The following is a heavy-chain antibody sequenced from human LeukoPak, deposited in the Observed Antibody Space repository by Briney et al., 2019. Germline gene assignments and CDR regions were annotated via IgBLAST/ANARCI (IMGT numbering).Heavy chain of an antibody. J-gene: IGHJ3*02. CDR1: AYSFTTYW. V-gene: IGHV5-51*01. CDR3: ATSSGSYGYDAFDI. CDR2: INPDDSDI. Sequence: GGSLKISCQSSAYSFTTYWIAWVRQMPGKGLEWMGIINPDDSDIRFSPSFQGQVIISADKSISTAYLQWSSLKASDTAMYYCATSSGSYGYDAFDIWGQGTMVTVSS. D-gene: IGHD3-16*01.